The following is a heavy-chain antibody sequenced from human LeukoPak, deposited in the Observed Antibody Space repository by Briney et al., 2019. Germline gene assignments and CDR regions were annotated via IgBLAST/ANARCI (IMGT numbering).Heavy chain of an antibody. D-gene: IGHD4-23*01. J-gene: IGHJ6*03. CDR1: GFTFSSYG. Sequence: GGSLRLSCAASGFTFSSYGMHWVRQAPGKGLEWVAFIRYDGSNKYYADSVKGRFAISRDNSKNTLYLQMNSLRSEDTAVYYCATAKGGNSVIFFNYYYMDVWGKGTTVTVSS. CDR3: ATAKGGNSVIFFNYYYMDV. V-gene: IGHV3-30*02. CDR2: IRYDGSNK.